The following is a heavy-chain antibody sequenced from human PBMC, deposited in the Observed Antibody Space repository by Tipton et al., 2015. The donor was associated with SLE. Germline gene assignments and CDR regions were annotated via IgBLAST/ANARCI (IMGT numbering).Heavy chain of an antibody. D-gene: IGHD3-3*01. CDR2: IYYSGST. Sequence: TLSLTCTVSGGSISSYYWSWIRQPPGKGLEWIGYIYYSGSTNYNPSLKSRVTISVDTSKNQVSLKLTSVTAADTALYYCARCTIFGVVRGSFDSWGQGTLVTVS. V-gene: IGHV4-59*12. CDR3: ARCTIFGVVRGSFDS. CDR1: GGSISSYY. J-gene: IGHJ4*02.